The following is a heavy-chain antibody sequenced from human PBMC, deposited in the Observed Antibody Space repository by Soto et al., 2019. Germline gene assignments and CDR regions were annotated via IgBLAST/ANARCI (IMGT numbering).Heavy chain of an antibody. D-gene: IGHD1-26*01. CDR3: ARGRVVGATTFDY. CDR1: GGSISSGVYS. V-gene: IGHV4-30-2*01. CDR2: IYHSGST. J-gene: IGHJ4*02. Sequence: SETLSLTCAVSGGSISSGVYSWIWIRQPPGKVLEWIGYIYHSGSTYYNPSLKSRVTISVDRSKNQFSLKLSSVTAADTAVYYCARGRVVGATTFDYWGQGTLVTVS.